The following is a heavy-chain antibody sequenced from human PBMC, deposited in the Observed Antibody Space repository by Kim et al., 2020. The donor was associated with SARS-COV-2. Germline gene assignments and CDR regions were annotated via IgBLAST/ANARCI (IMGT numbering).Heavy chain of an antibody. D-gene: IGHD6-13*01. CDR1: GYSISSGYY. CDR3: ARVSGAAAGTVDY. CDR2: IYHSGST. J-gene: IGHJ4*02. Sequence: SETLSLTCTVSGYSISSGYYWGWIRQPPGKGLEWIGSIYHSGSTYYNPSLKSRVTISVDTSKNQFSLKLSSVTAADTAVYYCARVSGAAAGTVDYWGQGT. V-gene: IGHV4-38-2*02.